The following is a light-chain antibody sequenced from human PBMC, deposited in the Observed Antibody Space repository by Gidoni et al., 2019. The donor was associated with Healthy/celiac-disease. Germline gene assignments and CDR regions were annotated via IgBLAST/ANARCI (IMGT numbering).Light chain of an antibody. J-gene: IGKJ2*01. Sequence: DIQITQSPSSLSASVADRVTITCRASQSISSYLHWYQQKPGNAPKLLIYAASSLQSGVPSRVSGSGSGTDFTLIISSLQPEDFATYYCQQSYSTPPYTFGQGTKLEIK. CDR3: QQSYSTPPYT. CDR1: QSISSY. CDR2: AAS. V-gene: IGKV1-39*01.